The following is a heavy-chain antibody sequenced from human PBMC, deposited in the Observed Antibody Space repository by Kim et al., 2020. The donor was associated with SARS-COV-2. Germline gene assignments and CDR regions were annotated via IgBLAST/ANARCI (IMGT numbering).Heavy chain of an antibody. Sequence: SETLSLTCSVSGASIYSSDYYWGWIRQPPGKGLEWIGTIYHSGTTYYNPSLKSRVTTSIDTSKSQFSLKLSSVTAADTAVYFCGRDSLFGGGYWGQGTLVTVSS. CDR1: GASIYSSDYY. D-gene: IGHD3-10*02. J-gene: IGHJ4*02. V-gene: IGHV4-39*07. CDR2: IYHSGTT. CDR3: GRDSLFGGGY.